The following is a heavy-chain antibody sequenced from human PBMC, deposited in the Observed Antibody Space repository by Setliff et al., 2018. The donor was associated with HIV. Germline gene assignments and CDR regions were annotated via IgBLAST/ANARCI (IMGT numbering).Heavy chain of an antibody. V-gene: IGHV3-33*06. CDR1: GFAFSTFG. J-gene: IGHJ3*01. CDR2: IWYDGSNK. D-gene: IGHD3-9*01. Sequence: QTGGSLRLSCAASGFAFSTFGMHWVRQAPGKGLEWVAVIWYDGSNKYYADSVKGRFTISRDNSKNTLYLQMNSLRAEDTAIYYCAKDESTDWRTFDFWGQGTMVTVSS. CDR3: AKDESTDWRTFDF.